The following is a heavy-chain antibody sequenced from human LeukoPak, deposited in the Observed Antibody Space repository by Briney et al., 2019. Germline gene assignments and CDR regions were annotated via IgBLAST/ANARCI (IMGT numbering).Heavy chain of an antibody. Sequence: GGSLRLSCAASGFTFSTYWMSWVRQAPGKGLEWVANIKQDGSEKYYVDSVKGRFTISRDNAKNSLYLQMNSLRAEDTAVYYCARHGGSSYYPYYYYMDVWGKGTTVTVSS. CDR3: ARHGGSSYYPYYYYMDV. CDR1: GFTFSTYW. J-gene: IGHJ6*03. D-gene: IGHD6-13*01. CDR2: IKQDGSEK. V-gene: IGHV3-7*01.